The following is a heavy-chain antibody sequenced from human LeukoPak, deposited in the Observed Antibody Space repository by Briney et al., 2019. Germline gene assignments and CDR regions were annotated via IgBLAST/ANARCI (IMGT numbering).Heavy chain of an antibody. V-gene: IGHV3-30-3*01. Sequence: GGSLRLSCAASGFTFSSYAMHWVREAPGTGLEWVAVISSDGSNKYYADSVKGRFTISRDNSKNTLYLQMNSLRAEDTAVYYCARFLGRITISGVVPYGMDVWGQGTTVTVSS. J-gene: IGHJ6*02. CDR1: GFTFSSYA. D-gene: IGHD3-3*01. CDR3: ARFLGRITISGVVPYGMDV. CDR2: ISSDGSNK.